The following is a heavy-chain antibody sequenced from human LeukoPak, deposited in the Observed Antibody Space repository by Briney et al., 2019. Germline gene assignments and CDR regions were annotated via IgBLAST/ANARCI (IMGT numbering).Heavy chain of an antibody. Sequence: PSETLSLTCTVSGGSISSGGYYWSWIRQHPGKGLEWIGYIYYSGSTYYNPSLKSRVTISVDTSKNQFSLKLSSVTAADTAVYSCARGNKRYSLFFDYWGQGTLVTVSS. CDR3: ARGNKRYSLFFDY. J-gene: IGHJ4*02. V-gene: IGHV4-31*03. D-gene: IGHD5-18*01. CDR1: GGSISSGGYY. CDR2: IYYSGST.